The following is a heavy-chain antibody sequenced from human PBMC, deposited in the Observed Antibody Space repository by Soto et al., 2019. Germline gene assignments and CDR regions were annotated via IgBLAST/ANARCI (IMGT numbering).Heavy chain of an antibody. Sequence: EVQLLESGGGLVQPGGSLRLSCAASGFTFSSYAMSWVRQAPGKGLEWVSAISGSGGSTYYAVSVKGRFTISRDNSKNTLYLQMNILRAEDTAVYYCAKPPYIAAADTPQWINGASRRSEYHQHCGQSTLVAVSS. CDR3: AKPPYIAAADTPQWINGASRRSEYHQH. CDR1: GFTFSSYA. J-gene: IGHJ1*01. V-gene: IGHV3-23*01. D-gene: IGHD6-25*01. CDR2: ISGSGGST.